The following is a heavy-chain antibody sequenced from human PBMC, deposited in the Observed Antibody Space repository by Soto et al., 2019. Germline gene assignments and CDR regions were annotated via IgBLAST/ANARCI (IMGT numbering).Heavy chain of an antibody. D-gene: IGHD3-3*01. V-gene: IGHV3-33*01. Sequence: QVQVVESGGGVVQPGRSLRLSCAASGFTFSSFGMHWVRQAPGKGLEWVSLIWYDGSKKSYGDSVKGRFTISRDNSRNTVYLQMNSLRADDTAVYYCARDASRYSLWSGYYPSRNGMDVWGQGTTVTVSS. CDR1: GFTFSSFG. CDR2: IWYDGSKK. CDR3: ARDASRYSLWSGYYPSRNGMDV. J-gene: IGHJ6*02.